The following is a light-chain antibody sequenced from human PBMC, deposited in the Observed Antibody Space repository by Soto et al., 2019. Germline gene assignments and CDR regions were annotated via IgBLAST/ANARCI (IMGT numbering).Light chain of an antibody. Sequence: EIVMTQSPATLSVSPGERATLSCRASQSVSSNLAWYQQQPGQAPRLLIYGASTRATGIPARFSGSGSGTEFTLTISSLQSEDFAVYYCQQYHNWPPWTFGQGNKVEIK. CDR3: QQYHNWPPWT. CDR1: QSVSSN. CDR2: GAS. V-gene: IGKV3-15*01. J-gene: IGKJ1*01.